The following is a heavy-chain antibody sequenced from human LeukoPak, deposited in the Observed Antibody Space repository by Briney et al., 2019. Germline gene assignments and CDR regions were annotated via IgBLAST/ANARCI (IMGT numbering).Heavy chain of an antibody. CDR1: GFTFSNYG. CDR3: PKDVPYGGDY. V-gene: IGHV3-23*01. J-gene: IGHJ4*02. CDR2: INGRGDT. D-gene: IGHD3-10*01. Sequence: GGSLRLSCAAYGFTFSNYGRRGGSQGRGKGLEWDSAINGRGDTYSADSVKGRFIISRDNSKNTLYLQMNSLKADDTAVYYCPKDVPYGGDYWGQGTLVIVSS.